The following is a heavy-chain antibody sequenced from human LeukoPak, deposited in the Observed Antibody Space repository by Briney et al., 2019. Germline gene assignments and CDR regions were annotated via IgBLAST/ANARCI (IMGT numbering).Heavy chain of an antibody. D-gene: IGHD6-25*01. Sequence: SETLSLTCTVSGGSISSGGYYWSWIRQHPGKGLEWIGYIYYSGSTSYNPSLKSRVTISVDTSKNQFSLKLTSVTAADTAVYYCARSYSTGWTVIDHWGQGTLVTVSP. V-gene: IGHV4-31*03. CDR3: ARSYSTGWTVIDH. CDR2: IYYSGST. CDR1: GGSISSGGYY. J-gene: IGHJ4*02.